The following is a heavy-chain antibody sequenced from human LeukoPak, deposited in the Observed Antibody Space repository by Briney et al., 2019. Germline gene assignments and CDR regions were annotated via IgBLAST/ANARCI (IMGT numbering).Heavy chain of an antibody. Sequence: GASVKVSCKASGGTFSSYAISWVRQAPGQGLEWMGWISAYNGNTNYAQKLQGRVTMTTDTSTSTAYMELRSLRSDGTAVYYCARTIAAAPEFDYWGQGTLVTVSS. J-gene: IGHJ4*02. D-gene: IGHD6-13*01. CDR2: ISAYNGNT. CDR3: ARTIAAAPEFDY. CDR1: GGTFSSYA. V-gene: IGHV1-18*01.